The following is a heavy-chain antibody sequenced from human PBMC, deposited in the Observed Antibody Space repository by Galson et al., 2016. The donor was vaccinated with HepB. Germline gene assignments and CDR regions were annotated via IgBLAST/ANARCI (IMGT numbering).Heavy chain of an antibody. D-gene: IGHD2-21*02. CDR3: AKGDYRDGLLPLDFDY. V-gene: IGHV3-30*18. Sequence: SLRLSCAASGFTFSYYGMHWVRQAPGKGLEWVAIISYDGSNKYYADFVKGRFTISRDNSQNTLYLQMNSLRAEDTAVYYCAKGDYRDGLLPLDFDYWGQGTLVTVSS. CDR2: ISYDGSNK. J-gene: IGHJ4*02. CDR1: GFTFSYYG.